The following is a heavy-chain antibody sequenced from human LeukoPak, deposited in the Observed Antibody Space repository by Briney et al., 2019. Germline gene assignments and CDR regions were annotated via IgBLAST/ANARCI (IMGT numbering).Heavy chain of an antibody. J-gene: IGHJ4*02. CDR1: GFTFSSYA. Sequence: GGSLRLSCAASGFTFSSYAMSWVRRAPGKGLEWVSYISSSSSTIYYADSVKGRFTISRDNAKNSLYLQMNSLRDEDTAVYYCARDLSISYDSSGYYPASGAPDYWGQGTLVTVSS. D-gene: IGHD3-22*01. V-gene: IGHV3-48*02. CDR2: ISSSSSTI. CDR3: ARDLSISYDSSGYYPASGAPDY.